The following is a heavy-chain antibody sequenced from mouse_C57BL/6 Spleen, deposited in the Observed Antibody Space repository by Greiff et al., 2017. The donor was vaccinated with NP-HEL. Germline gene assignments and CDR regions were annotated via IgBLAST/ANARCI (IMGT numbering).Heavy chain of an antibody. J-gene: IGHJ2*01. Sequence: VQLQQSGPELVKPGDSVKLSCKASGYTFTSYDINWVKQRHGQGLEWLGWIYPRDGSTRYNEKFKGKATLTVDTSSSTAYMELHSLTSEDSAVYFCAREGTGTGDYGGKGTTLTVSS. V-gene: IGHV1-85*01. CDR3: AREGTGTGDY. CDR1: GYTFTSYD. CDR2: IYPRDGST. D-gene: IGHD4-1*01.